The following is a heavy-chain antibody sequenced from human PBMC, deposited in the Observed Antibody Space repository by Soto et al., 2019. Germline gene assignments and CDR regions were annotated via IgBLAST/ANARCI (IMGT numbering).Heavy chain of an antibody. CDR2: IVVGSGNT. J-gene: IGHJ4*02. CDR3: AAESGGGVDY. Sequence: SVKVYCKASGFPFTSSAFQLVRQARGQRLEWIGWIVVGSGNTNYAQKFQGRVTITRDMSTSTAYMELSSLRSEDTAVYYCAAESGGGVDYWGQGTMVTVSS. CDR1: GFPFTSSA. D-gene: IGHD2-21*01. V-gene: IGHV1-58*01.